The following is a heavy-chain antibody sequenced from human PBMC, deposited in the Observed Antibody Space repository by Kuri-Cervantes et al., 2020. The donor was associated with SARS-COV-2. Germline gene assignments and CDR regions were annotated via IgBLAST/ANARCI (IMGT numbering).Heavy chain of an antibody. V-gene: IGHV3-48*04. Sequence: GGSLRLSCAASGFTFSRYALSWVRQAPGKGLEWVSYISSISSTIYYADSVKGPFTISRDNAKNSLYLQMNSLRVEDTAVYYCAREVETFYYYHYYMDVWGKGTTVTVSS. CDR1: GFTFSRYA. CDR2: ISSISSTI. CDR3: AREVETFYYYHYYMDV. J-gene: IGHJ6*03. D-gene: IGHD4-23*01.